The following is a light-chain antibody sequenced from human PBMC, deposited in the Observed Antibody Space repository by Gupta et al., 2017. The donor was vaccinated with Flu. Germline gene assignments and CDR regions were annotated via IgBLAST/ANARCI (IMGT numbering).Light chain of an antibody. CDR3: QHESKVHPLIA. CDR2: DTS. CDR1: QDIRNF. Sequence: SPSESGGGRVNITCQASQDIRNFLNWYQEKQRRAPQRLIYDTSYGAKGGNSNCSGSGVGTDFYFTISSRQPEDVETYYCQHESKVHPLIAFGHGTKVEI. V-gene: IGKV1-33*01. J-gene: IGKJ3*01.